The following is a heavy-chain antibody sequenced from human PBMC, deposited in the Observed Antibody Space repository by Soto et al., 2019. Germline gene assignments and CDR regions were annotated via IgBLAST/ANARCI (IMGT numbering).Heavy chain of an antibody. V-gene: IGHV3-30-3*01. CDR1: GFTFSSYA. J-gene: IGHJ4*02. Sequence: QVQLVESGGGVVQPGRSLRLSCAASGFTFSSYAMHWVRQAPGKGLEWVAVISYDGSNKYYADSVKGRSTISRDNSKNTLYLQMNSLRAEDTAVYYCARSPQADNTAMVIFDYWGQGTLVTVSS. D-gene: IGHD5-18*01. CDR3: ARSPQADNTAMVIFDY. CDR2: ISYDGSNK.